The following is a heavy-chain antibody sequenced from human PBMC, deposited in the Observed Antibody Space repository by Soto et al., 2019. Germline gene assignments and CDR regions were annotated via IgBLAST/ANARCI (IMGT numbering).Heavy chain of an antibody. D-gene: IGHD6-13*01. Sequence: PGGSLRLSCAASGFTFGSYGMHWVRQAPGKGLEWVAVIWYDGSNKYYAASVKGRFTISRDNSKNTLYLQMNSLRAEDTAVYYCARGPRIAAAGIGGNYWRQGTLVTVSS. CDR3: ARGPRIAAAGIGGNY. J-gene: IGHJ4*02. V-gene: IGHV3-33*01. CDR1: GFTFGSYG. CDR2: IWYDGSNK.